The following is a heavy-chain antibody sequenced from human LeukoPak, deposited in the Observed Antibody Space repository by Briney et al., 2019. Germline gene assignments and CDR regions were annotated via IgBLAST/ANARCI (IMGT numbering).Heavy chain of an antibody. Sequence: GGSLRLSCAASGFTFSSYAMHWVRQAPGKGLEWVAVISYDGSNKYYADSVKGRFTISRDNSKNTLYLQMNSLRAEDTAVYYCAKDRFDSLLTAAGKYWGQGTLVTVFS. CDR2: ISYDGSNK. CDR1: GFTFSSYA. J-gene: IGHJ4*02. CDR3: AKDRFDSLLTAAGKY. D-gene: IGHD6-13*01. V-gene: IGHV3-30*04.